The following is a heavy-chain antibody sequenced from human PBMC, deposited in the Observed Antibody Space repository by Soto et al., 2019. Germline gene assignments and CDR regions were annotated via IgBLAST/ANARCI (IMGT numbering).Heavy chain of an antibody. J-gene: IGHJ4*02. CDR2: INSGGSST. D-gene: IGHD4-17*01. CDR3: ARVASLTTSGLYYFDY. CDR1: GFTFSGYW. V-gene: IGHV3-74*01. Sequence: GGSLRLSCATSGFTFSGYWMHWVRQAPGKGLVWVSRINSGGSSTSYADSVKGRFTISRDNAKNTLYLQMNSLRAEDTAVYYCARVASLTTSGLYYFDYWGQGTLVTVSS.